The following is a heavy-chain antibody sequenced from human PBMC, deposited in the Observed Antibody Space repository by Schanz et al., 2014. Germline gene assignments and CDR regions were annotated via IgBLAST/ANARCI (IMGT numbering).Heavy chain of an antibody. CDR2: INPSSGTT. V-gene: IGHV1-46*03. Sequence: QVQLVKSGAEVKKPGASVKVSCKASGYTFTSYYMHWVRQAPGQGLEWMGKINPSSGTTRIAQNFQGRLTVTRDTSTSTVNMELSSLRSEDTAVYYCARGGFFDSTSFDSWGQGTLVTVSS. CDR1: GYTFTSYY. CDR3: ARGGFFDSTSFDS. J-gene: IGHJ4*02. D-gene: IGHD2-2*01.